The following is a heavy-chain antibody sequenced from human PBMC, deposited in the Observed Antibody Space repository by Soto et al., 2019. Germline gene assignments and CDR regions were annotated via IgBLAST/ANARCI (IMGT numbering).Heavy chain of an antibody. D-gene: IGHD6-13*01. V-gene: IGHV1-18*04. CDR3: ARDKAAAVHSSNFDY. CDR2: ISAYNGNT. Sequence: ASVKVSCKASGYTFTSYGISWVRQAPGQGLEWMGWISAYNGNTNYAQKLQGRVTMTTDTSTSTAYMELRSLRSDDTAVYYCARDKAAAVHSSNFDYWGQRTLVTVSS. CDR1: GYTFTSYG. J-gene: IGHJ4*02.